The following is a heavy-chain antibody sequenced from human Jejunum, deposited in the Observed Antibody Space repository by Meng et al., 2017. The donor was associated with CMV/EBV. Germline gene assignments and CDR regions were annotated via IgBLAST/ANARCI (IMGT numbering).Heavy chain of an antibody. CDR3: ARGGYNSSPDY. D-gene: IGHD5-12*01. J-gene: IGHJ4*02. CDR1: GYSLNTYD. Sequence: SGKASGYSLNTYDITWVRQAPGQGLEWVAWISAYSGNTESAQKFQDRVTLTIETSTSTAYLELTNLRSDDTAVYYCARGGYNSSPDYWGQGTLVTVSS. V-gene: IGHV1-18*01. CDR2: ISAYSGNT.